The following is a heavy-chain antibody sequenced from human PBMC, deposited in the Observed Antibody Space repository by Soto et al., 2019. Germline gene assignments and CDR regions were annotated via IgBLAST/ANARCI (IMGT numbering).Heavy chain of an antibody. CDR3: ARGGIAVAGHYYYYYGMDV. J-gene: IGHJ6*04. V-gene: IGHV4-59*01. Sequence: SETLSLTCTVSGGSISSYYWSWIRQPPGKGLEWIGYIYYSGSTNYNPSLKSRVTISVDTSKNQFSLKLSSVTAADTAVYYCARGGIAVAGHYYYYYGMDVWGKGTTVTVSS. D-gene: IGHD6-19*01. CDR1: GGSISSYY. CDR2: IYYSGST.